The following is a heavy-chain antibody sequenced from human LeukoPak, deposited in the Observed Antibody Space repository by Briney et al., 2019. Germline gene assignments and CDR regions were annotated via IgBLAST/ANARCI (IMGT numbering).Heavy chain of an antibody. J-gene: IGHJ4*02. D-gene: IGHD3-3*01. CDR3: ARGGPTYYDFWSGYYTVDY. V-gene: IGHV1-8*03. CDR1: GYTFTSYD. CDR2: MNPNSGNT. Sequence: GASVKVSCKASGYTFTSYDINWVRQATGQGLEWMGWMNPNSGNTGYAQKVQGRVTITRNTSISTAYMELSSLRSEDTAVYYCARGGPTYYDFWSGYYTVDYWGQGTLVTASS.